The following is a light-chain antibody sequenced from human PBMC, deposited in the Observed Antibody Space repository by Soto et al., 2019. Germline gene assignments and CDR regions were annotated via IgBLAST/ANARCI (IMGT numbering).Light chain of an antibody. CDR3: SAYAGSNDFVV. Sequence: QSALTQPPSASGSPGQSVTISCTGTSSDVGNYNYVSWYQQHPGKAPKLVIYEFNKRPSGVPDRFSGSKSGNTASLTVSGLQAVDEADYFCSAYAGSNDFVVFGGGTKVTVL. CDR1: SSDVGNYNY. V-gene: IGLV2-8*01. J-gene: IGLJ2*01. CDR2: EFN.